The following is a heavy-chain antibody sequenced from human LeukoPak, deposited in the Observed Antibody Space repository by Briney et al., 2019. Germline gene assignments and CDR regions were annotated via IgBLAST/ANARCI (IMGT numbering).Heavy chain of an antibody. J-gene: IGHJ4*02. CDR2: INHSGST. CDR3: ARGPGFAD. D-gene: IGHD3-9*01. V-gene: IGHV4-34*01. CDR1: GGSFSGYY. Sequence: PSETLSLTCAVYGGSFSGYYWSWIRQPPGKGLEWIGEINHSGSTNYNPSLKSRVTISVDTSKNQFSLKLSSATAADTAVYYCARGPGFADWGQGTLVTVSS.